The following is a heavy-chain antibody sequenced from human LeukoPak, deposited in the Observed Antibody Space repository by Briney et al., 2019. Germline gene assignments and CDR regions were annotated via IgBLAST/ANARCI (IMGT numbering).Heavy chain of an antibody. CDR2: IYSSGST. D-gene: IGHD5/OR15-5a*01. J-gene: IGHJ4*02. CDR1: GGSISSGDYY. V-gene: IGHV4-39*01. CDR3: AIQLGTPSTSVVDY. Sequence: PSETLSLTCTVSGGSISSGDYYWGWIRQSPGKGLEGIGNIYSSGSTYYNPSLKSRVTISMDTSENQFSLNLSSVTAADTAVYYCAIQLGTPSTSVVDYWGQGTLVTVSS.